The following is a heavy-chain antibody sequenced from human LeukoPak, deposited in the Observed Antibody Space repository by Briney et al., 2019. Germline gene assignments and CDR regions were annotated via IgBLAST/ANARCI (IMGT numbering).Heavy chain of an antibody. V-gene: IGHV4-34*01. CDR3: ASPLGYCSSTNCYGDY. CDR1: GESLSAYY. J-gene: IGHJ4*02. D-gene: IGHD2-2*01. Sequence: SETLSLTCAVYGESLSAYYWNWIRQSPGEGLEWIGEINPSGSTNYNPSLKSRVTISVDTSKNQFSLKLSSVTAADTAVYYCASPLGYCSSTNCYGDYWGQGTLVTVSS. CDR2: INPSGST.